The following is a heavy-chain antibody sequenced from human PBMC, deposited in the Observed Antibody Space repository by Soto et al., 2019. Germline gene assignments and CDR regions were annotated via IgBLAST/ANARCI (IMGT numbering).Heavy chain of an antibody. CDR1: GLSFSNAW. CDR2: IRSKTDGGTI. J-gene: IGHJ4*02. D-gene: IGHD5-12*01. CDR3: TTAHPRGPDY. Sequence: GSLRLSCAASGLSFSNAWMNWVRQAPGKGLEWVGQIRSKTDGGTIFYPAPVKDRFIISRDDSRNTLYLQMNSLKTEDTAVYYCTTAHPRGPDYWGQGTLVTVSS. V-gene: IGHV3-15*01.